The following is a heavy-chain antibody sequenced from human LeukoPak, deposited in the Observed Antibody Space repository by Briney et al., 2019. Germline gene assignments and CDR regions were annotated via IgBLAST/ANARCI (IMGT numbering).Heavy chain of an antibody. Sequence: PSETLSLTCTVSGDSISAYSWIWIREPPGKGLGCIGYISYSGNTNFNPYLQSRVTMSVATSNNQFSLKLNSVTAADTAVYYCAKVMSSAWNFDLWGRGTLVTVSS. CDR2: ISYSGNT. V-gene: IGHV4-59*01. D-gene: IGHD3-10*01. CDR1: GDSISAYS. CDR3: AKVMSSAWNFDL. J-gene: IGHJ2*01.